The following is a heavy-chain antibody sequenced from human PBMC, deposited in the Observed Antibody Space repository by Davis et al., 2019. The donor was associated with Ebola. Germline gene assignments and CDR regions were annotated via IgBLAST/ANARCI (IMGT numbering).Heavy chain of an antibody. Sequence: MPSETLSLTCTVSGGSISSYYWSWIRQPPGKGLEWIGYIYYSGSTNYNPSLKSRVTISVDTSKNQFSLKLSSVTAADTAVYYCARVGGDSGYYDFWSGYYTNWFDPWGQGTLVTVSS. D-gene: IGHD3-3*01. CDR3: ARVGGDSGYYDFWSGYYTNWFDP. J-gene: IGHJ5*02. V-gene: IGHV4-59*01. CDR1: GGSISSYY. CDR2: IYYSGST.